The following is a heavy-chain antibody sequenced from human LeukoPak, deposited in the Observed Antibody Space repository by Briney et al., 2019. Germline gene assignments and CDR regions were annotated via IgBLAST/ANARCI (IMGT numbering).Heavy chain of an antibody. D-gene: IGHD6-13*01. CDR3: ASLSSYPPRVFARNWFDP. Sequence: GASVKVSCKASGGTFSSYAISWVRQAPGQGLEWMGGIIPIFGTANYAQKFQGRVTITTDESTSTAYMELSSLRSEDTAVYYCASLSSYPPRVFARNWFDPWGQGTLVTVSS. J-gene: IGHJ5*02. CDR1: GGTFSSYA. V-gene: IGHV1-69*05. CDR2: IIPIFGTA.